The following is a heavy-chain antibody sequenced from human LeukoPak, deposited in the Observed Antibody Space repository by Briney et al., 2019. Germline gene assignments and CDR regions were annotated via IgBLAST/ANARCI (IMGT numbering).Heavy chain of an antibody. J-gene: IGHJ3*02. CDR1: GFTFSDYY. D-gene: IGHD1-7*01. CDR2: ITGSGSTI. Sequence: GWSLTLSCAASGFTFSDYYMGWIRQAPGKGLEGVADITGSGSTILYAASVKGRFTNSRDNAEKPMCLQMNSLRAEDTAVYYCGRDFGGIGTKRCFDIWGQGTLVTVSS. V-gene: IGHV3-11*01. CDR3: GRDFGGIGTKRCFDI.